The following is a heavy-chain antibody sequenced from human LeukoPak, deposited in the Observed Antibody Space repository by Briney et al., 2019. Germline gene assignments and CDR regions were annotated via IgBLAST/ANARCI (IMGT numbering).Heavy chain of an antibody. CDR3: TRVGIHGYSYGRIDY. D-gene: IGHD5-18*01. Sequence: GRSLRLSCTASGFTFGDYAMSWVRRAPGKGLEWVGFIRSKAYGGTTEYAASVKGRFTISRDDSKSIAYLQMNSLKTEDTAVYYCTRVGIHGYSYGRIDYWGQGTLVTVSS. V-gene: IGHV3-49*04. CDR1: GFTFGDYA. CDR2: IRSKAYGGTT. J-gene: IGHJ4*02.